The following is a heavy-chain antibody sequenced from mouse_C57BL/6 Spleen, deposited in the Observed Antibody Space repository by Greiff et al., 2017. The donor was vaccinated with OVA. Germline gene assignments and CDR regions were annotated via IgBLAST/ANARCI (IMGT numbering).Heavy chain of an antibody. Sequence: VQVVESGAELVKPGASVKISCKASGYAFSSYWMNWVKQRPGKGLEWIGQIYPGDGDTNYNGKFKGKATLTADKSSSTAYMQLSSLTSEDSAVYFCARWDYGSGYFDVWGTGTTVTVSS. D-gene: IGHD1-1*01. CDR2: IYPGDGDT. J-gene: IGHJ1*03. CDR1: GYAFSSYW. V-gene: IGHV1-80*01. CDR3: ARWDYGSGYFDV.